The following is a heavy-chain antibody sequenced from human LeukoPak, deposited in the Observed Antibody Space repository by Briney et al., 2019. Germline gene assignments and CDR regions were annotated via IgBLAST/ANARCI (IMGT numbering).Heavy chain of an antibody. CDR3: ARPRLRYSWDYYYFGMDV. V-gene: IGHV1-2*06. CDR1: GYTFTGYY. D-gene: IGHD3-9*01. Sequence: ASVKASCKASGYTFTGYYMHWVRQAPGQGLEWMGRINPNSGGTNYAQKFQGRVTMTRDTSISTAYMELSRLRSDDTAVYYCARPRLRYSWDYYYFGMDVWGQGTTVTVSS. CDR2: INPNSGGT. J-gene: IGHJ6*02.